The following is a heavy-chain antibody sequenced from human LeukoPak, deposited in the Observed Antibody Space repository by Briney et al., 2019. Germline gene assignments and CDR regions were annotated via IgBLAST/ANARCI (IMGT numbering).Heavy chain of an antibody. CDR1: GYTFTGYF. D-gene: IGHD2-15*01. CDR2: INPNTGGT. CDR3: AKDRPGSAHSIDY. J-gene: IGHJ4*02. V-gene: IGHV1-2*06. Sequence: ALVKVSCKTSGYTFTGYFIHWVRQAPGQGLEWMGRINPNTGGTNNAQKFQGRVTMTRDTSISTAYMELSSLRSDDTAVYYCAKDRPGSAHSIDYWGQGTLVTVSS.